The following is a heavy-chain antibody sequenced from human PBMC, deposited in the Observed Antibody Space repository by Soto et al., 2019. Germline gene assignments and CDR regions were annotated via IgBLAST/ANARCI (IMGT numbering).Heavy chain of an antibody. CDR3: DSSGRGRAFDY. CDR2: MNPGSGDT. J-gene: IGHJ4*02. CDR1: GYTFTNND. Sequence: GASVKVSCKASGYTFTNNDVSWVRQATGQGLEWMGWMNPGSGDTGYAQKFQGRVTMTRDISIATAYMELNSLTSEDTAIYYYDSSGRGRAFDYWGQGTLVTVSS. V-gene: IGHV1-8*02. D-gene: IGHD3-22*01.